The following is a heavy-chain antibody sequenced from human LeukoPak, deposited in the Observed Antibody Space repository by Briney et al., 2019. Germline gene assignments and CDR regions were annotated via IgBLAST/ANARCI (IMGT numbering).Heavy chain of an antibody. V-gene: IGHV4-31*03. D-gene: IGHD3-22*01. J-gene: IGHJ4*02. CDR2: IYYSGST. CDR3: ARENVGYYDSSGYYS. CDR1: GGSISSGGYY. Sequence: SQTLSLTCTVSGGSISSGGYYWSWIRQHPGKGLGWIGYIYYSGSTYYNPSLKSRVTISVDTSKNQFSLKLSSVTAADTAVYYCARENVGYYDSSGYYSWGQGTLVTVSS.